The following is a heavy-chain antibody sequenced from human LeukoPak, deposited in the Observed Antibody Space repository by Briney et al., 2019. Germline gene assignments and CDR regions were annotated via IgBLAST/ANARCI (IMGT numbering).Heavy chain of an antibody. V-gene: IGHV3-48*04. CDR3: ARDLPYYYDSSGYHYPFDY. CDR1: GFTFSSYS. J-gene: IGHJ4*02. CDR2: ISSSSSTI. D-gene: IGHD3-22*01. Sequence: GGSLRLSCAASGFTFSSYSMNWVRQAPGKGLEWVSYISSSSSTIYYADSVKGRFTISRDNAKNSLYLQMNSLRAEDTAVYYCARDLPYYYDSSGYHYPFDYWGQGTLVTVSS.